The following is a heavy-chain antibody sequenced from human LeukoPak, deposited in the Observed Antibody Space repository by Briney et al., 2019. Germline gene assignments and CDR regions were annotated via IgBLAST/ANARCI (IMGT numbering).Heavy chain of an antibody. CDR1: GFTFSSYA. CDR3: AKDELEGRQPLDY. CDR2: ISGSGGST. V-gene: IGHV3-23*01. D-gene: IGHD3-3*01. J-gene: IGHJ4*02. Sequence: GGSLRLSCSASGFTFSSYAMSWVRQAPGKGLEWVSAISGSGGSTYYADSVKGRFTISRDNSKNTLYLQMNSLRAEDTAVYYCAKDELEGRQPLDYWGQGTLVTVSS.